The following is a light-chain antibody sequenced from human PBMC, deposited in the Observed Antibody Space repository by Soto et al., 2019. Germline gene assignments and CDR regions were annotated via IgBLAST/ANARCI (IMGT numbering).Light chain of an antibody. CDR3: QQYHTWPVT. V-gene: IGKV3-15*01. Sequence: IVMTQSPATLSASPEERVTFSCRASQGINRKLAWYQHKAGQAPRLLISGASTAATGVPARFSGSGSGTAFTVTINSLQSEDSAVYDCQQYHTWPVTFGGGTKVEI. CDR2: GAS. CDR1: QGINRK. J-gene: IGKJ4*01.